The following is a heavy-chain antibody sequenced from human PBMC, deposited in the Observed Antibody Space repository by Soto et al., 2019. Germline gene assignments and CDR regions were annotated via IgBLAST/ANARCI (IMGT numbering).Heavy chain of an antibody. CDR2: ISGSGGST. V-gene: IGHV3-23*01. Sequence: EVQLLESGGGLVQPGGSLRLSCAASGFTFSSYAMSWVRQAPGKGLAWVSAISGSGGSTYYADSVKGRFTISRDNSKNTLYLQMNSLRAEETAVYYCAKGGLEQWLIFDYWGQGTLVTVSS. CDR1: GFTFSSYA. J-gene: IGHJ4*02. CDR3: AKGGLEQWLIFDY. D-gene: IGHD6-19*01.